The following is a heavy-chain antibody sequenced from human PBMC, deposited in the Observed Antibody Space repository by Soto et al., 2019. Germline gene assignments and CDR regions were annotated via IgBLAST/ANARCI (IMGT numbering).Heavy chain of an antibody. Sequence: EVPLVESGGGLVQPGGSLRLSCAASGFTFTSYWMHWVRQAPGKGLVWVSRINSDGSSTNYADSVKGRFTISRDNAKITLYLQMNSLRAEDTAVYYCARGGSLNWYFDLWGRGTLVTVSS. D-gene: IGHD1-26*01. V-gene: IGHV3-74*01. J-gene: IGHJ2*01. CDR2: INSDGSST. CDR1: GFTFTSYW. CDR3: ARGGSLNWYFDL.